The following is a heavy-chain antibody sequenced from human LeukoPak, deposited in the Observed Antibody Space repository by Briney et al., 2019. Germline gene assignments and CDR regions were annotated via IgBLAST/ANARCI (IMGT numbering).Heavy chain of an antibody. V-gene: IGHV4-34*01. Sequence: PSETLSVTCAVYGGSFSGYYWSWIRQPPGKGLEWIGEINHSGSTNYNPSLKSRVTISVDTSKDQFSLKLSSVTAADTAVYYCALAAAGTSFDIWGQGTMVTVSS. J-gene: IGHJ3*02. CDR1: GGSFSGYY. CDR2: INHSGST. CDR3: ALAAAGTSFDI. D-gene: IGHD6-13*01.